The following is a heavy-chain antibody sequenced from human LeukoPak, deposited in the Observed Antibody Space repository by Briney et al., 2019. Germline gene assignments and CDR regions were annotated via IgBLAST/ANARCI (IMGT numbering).Heavy chain of an antibody. D-gene: IGHD5-12*01. CDR2: ISSSSSTI. CDR3: ARDLSDSGYDYYFDY. CDR1: GFTFSDYY. Sequence: PGGSLRLSCAASGFTFSDYYMSWIRQAPGKGLEWVSYISSSSSTIYYADSVKGRFTISRDNAKNSLYLQMNSLRAEDTAVYYCARDLSDSGYDYYFDYWGQGTLVTVSS. J-gene: IGHJ4*02. V-gene: IGHV3-11*04.